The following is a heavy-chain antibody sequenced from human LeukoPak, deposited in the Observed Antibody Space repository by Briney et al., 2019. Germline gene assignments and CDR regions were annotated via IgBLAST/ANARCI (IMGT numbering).Heavy chain of an antibody. V-gene: IGHV4-59*01. J-gene: IGHJ4*02. CDR1: GGSISSYY. Sequence: SETLSLTCTVSGGSISSYYWSWIRQPPGKGLEWIGYIYYSGSTNYNPSLKSRVTISVDTSKNQFSLKLSSVTAADTAVYYCARDLIAAAGGLDYWGQGTLVTVS. D-gene: IGHD6-13*01. CDR2: IYYSGST. CDR3: ARDLIAAAGGLDY.